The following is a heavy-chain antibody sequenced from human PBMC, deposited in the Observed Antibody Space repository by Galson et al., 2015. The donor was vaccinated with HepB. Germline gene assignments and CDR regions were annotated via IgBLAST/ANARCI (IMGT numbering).Heavy chain of an antibody. CDR1: GFTVSSNY. CDR3: ARDYYGSGSYPYEAFDI. J-gene: IGHJ3*02. D-gene: IGHD3-10*01. V-gene: IGHV3-66*01. CDR2: IYSGGST. Sequence: SLRLSCAASGFTVSSNYMSWVRQAPGKGLEWVSVIYSGGSTYYADSVKGRFTISRDNSKNTLYLQMNSLRAEDTAVYYCARDYYGSGSYPYEAFDIWGQGTMVTVSS.